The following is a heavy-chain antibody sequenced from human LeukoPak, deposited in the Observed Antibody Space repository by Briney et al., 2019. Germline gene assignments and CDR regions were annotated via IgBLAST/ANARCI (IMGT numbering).Heavy chain of an antibody. V-gene: IGHV4-34*01. D-gene: IGHD6-13*01. Sequence: SETLCLTCAVYGGSFSGYYWSWIRQPPGKGLEWIGEINHSGSTNYNPSLKSRVTISVDTSKNQFSLKLSSVTAADTAVYYCARESSWQGFDPWGQGTLVTVSS. CDR3: ARESSWQGFDP. CDR1: GGSFSGYY. CDR2: INHSGST. J-gene: IGHJ5*02.